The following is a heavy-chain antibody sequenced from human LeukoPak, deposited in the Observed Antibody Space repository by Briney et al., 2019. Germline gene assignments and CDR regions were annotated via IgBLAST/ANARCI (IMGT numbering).Heavy chain of an antibody. Sequence: ASVKVSCKASGGTFSSYEISWVRQAPGQGLEWMGGIIPMFGTAKYAQKFQGRVTITTDKSTSTAYMELSSLRSEDTAVYYCASGSTDIVVVPATLRNYYFDYWGRGTLVTVSS. CDR1: GGTFSSYE. V-gene: IGHV1-69*05. D-gene: IGHD2-2*01. CDR2: IIPMFGTA. J-gene: IGHJ4*02. CDR3: ASGSTDIVVVPATLRNYYFDY.